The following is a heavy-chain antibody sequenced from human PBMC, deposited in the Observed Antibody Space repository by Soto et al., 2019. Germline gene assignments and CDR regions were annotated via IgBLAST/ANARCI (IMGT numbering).Heavy chain of an antibody. CDR2: INHSGST. Sequence: QVQLQQWGAGLLKPSETLSLTCAVYGGSFSGYYWSWIRQPPGKGLEWIGEINHSGSTNYNPSLNRRSTKPFATAKNQFALKLSAVPAADTAVYYCARGARITLIVVAANYFQHWGQGTLVTVSS. V-gene: IGHV4-34*01. CDR3: ARGARITLIVVAANYFQH. J-gene: IGHJ1*01. D-gene: IGHD3-22*01. CDR1: GGSFSGYY.